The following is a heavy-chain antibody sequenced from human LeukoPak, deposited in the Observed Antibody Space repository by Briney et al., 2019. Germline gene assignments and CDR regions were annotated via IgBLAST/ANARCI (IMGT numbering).Heavy chain of an antibody. CDR2: INHGGST. D-gene: IGHD3-9*01. V-gene: IGHV4-39*01. CDR1: GGSISSSSFY. J-gene: IGHJ4*02. CDR3: ARVLRYFDWPCDY. Sequence: SETLSLTCTVSGGSISSSSFYWGWIRQPPGKGLEWIGSINHGGSTSYNPSLKNRVTVSLDTSKTQFSLRLSSVTAADTAVYYCARVLRYFDWPCDYWGQGTLVTVSS.